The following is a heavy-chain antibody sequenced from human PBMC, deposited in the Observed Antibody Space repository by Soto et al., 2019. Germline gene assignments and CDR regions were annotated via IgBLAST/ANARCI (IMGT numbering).Heavy chain of an antibody. Sequence: SETLSLTCTVPGGSISSYYWSWIRQPPGKGLEWIGYIYYSGSTNYNPSLKSRVTISVDTSKNQFSLKLSSVTAADTAVYYCQRLTGGDAFDIWGQGTMVTVSS. CDR1: GGSISSYY. D-gene: IGHD1-20*01. J-gene: IGHJ3*02. V-gene: IGHV4-59*01. CDR3: QRLTGGDAFDI. CDR2: IYYSGST.